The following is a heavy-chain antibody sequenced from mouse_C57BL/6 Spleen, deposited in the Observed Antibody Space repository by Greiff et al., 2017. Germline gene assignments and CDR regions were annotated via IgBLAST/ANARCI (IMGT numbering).Heavy chain of an antibody. D-gene: IGHD2-4*01. Sequence: VQLQQPGAELVKPGASVKLSCKASGYTFTSYWMQWVKQRPGQGLEWIGEIDPSASYTNYNQKFKGKATLTVDTSSSTAYMQLSSLTSEDSAVYYCARKVYYDYDGDYFDYWGQGTTLTVSS. CDR2: IDPSASYT. CDR3: ARKVYYDYDGDYFDY. J-gene: IGHJ2*01. V-gene: IGHV1-50*01. CDR1: GYTFTSYW.